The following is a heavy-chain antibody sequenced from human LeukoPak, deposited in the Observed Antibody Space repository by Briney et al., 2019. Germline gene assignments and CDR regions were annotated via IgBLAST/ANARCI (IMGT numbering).Heavy chain of an antibody. CDR1: GYSFTNYW. J-gene: IGHJ4*02. Sequence: GESLQISCKGCGYSFTNYWIGYVRQMPRKGLEWMGIIYPGDSDTRYSPSFQGQVTISADKSISTAYLQWSSLKASDTAMYYCARASSGYSYGPDFDYWGQGTLVTVSS. D-gene: IGHD5-18*01. CDR2: IYPGDSDT. CDR3: ARASSGYSYGPDFDY. V-gene: IGHV5-51*03.